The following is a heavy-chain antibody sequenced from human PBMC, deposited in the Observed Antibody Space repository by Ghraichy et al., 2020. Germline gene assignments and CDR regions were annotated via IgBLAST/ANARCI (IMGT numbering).Heavy chain of an antibody. V-gene: IGHV4-34*01. CDR2: INHSGST. CDR1: GGSFSGYY. D-gene: IGHD3-9*01. Sequence: SETLSLTCAVYGGSFSGYYWSWIRQPPGKGLEWIGEINHSGSTNYNPSLKSRVTISVDTSKNQFSLKLSSVTAADTAVYYCARGLPYYDILTGYYKRGTFDYWGQGTLVTVSS. J-gene: IGHJ4*02. CDR3: ARGLPYYDILTGYYKRGTFDY.